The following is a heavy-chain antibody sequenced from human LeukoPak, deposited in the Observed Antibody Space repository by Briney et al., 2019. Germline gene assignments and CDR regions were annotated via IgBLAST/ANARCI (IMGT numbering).Heavy chain of an antibody. CDR3: ARDPLTGTTETTTGDH. J-gene: IGHJ4*02. Sequence: ASVKVSCKASGYTFNRYGISWVRQAPGHGLEWMGWISAFNGNTNYAQKLQGRLTMTTDTSTSTAYMELRSLRSDDTAVYYCARDPLTGTTETTTGDHWGQGTLVTVSS. CDR2: ISAFNGNT. D-gene: IGHD1-1*01. V-gene: IGHV1-18*01. CDR1: GYTFNRYG.